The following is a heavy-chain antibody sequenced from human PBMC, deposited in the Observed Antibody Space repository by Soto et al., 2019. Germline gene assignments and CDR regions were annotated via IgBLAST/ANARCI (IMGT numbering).Heavy chain of an antibody. CDR3: TTSPHRDSERVFV. J-gene: IGHJ6*02. CDR1: GFTFSTYW. CDR2: IKQDGTEK. Sequence: PGGSLRLSCAASGFTFSTYWMSWVRRTPGKGLEWVANIKQDGTEKYYVDSVRGRLTVSRDNAKSSLYLQMNSLRVEDTAVYHCTTSPHRDSERVFVWGQGTTVTVS. V-gene: IGHV3-7*01. D-gene: IGHD1-26*01.